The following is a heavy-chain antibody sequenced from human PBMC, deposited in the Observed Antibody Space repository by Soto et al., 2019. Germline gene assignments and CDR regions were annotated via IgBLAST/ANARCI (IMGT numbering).Heavy chain of an antibody. V-gene: IGHV3-30*18. J-gene: IGHJ5*02. Sequence: QVQLVESGGGVVQPGRSLRLSCAASGFTFSSYGMHWVRQAPGKGLEWVAVISYDGSNKYYADSVKGRFTIFRDNSKNTLYLQMNSLRAEDTAVYYCAKTVSSGLYVYWFDPLGQGTLVTVSS. CDR2: ISYDGSNK. CDR3: AKTVSSGLYVYWFDP. CDR1: GFTFSSYG. D-gene: IGHD6-19*01.